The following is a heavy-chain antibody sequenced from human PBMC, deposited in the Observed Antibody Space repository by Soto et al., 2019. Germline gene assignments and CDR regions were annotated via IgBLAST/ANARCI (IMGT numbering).Heavy chain of an antibody. CDR3: ARVYVDYVILTGYLPHYYFDY. J-gene: IGHJ4*02. D-gene: IGHD3-9*01. V-gene: IGHV4-59*01. CDR1: GGSISSYY. Sequence: SETLSLTCTVSGGSISSYYWSWIRQPPGKGLEWIGYIYYSGSTNYNPSLKSRVTISVDTSKNQFSLKLSSVTAADTAVYYCARVYVDYVILTGYLPHYYFDYWGQGTLVTVSS. CDR2: IYYSGST.